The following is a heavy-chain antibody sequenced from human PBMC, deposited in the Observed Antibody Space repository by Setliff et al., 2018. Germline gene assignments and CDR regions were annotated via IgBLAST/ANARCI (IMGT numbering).Heavy chain of an antibody. CDR1: GYTFASYS. CDR3: AAEGYDSSGYDY. D-gene: IGHD3-22*01. J-gene: IGHJ4*02. CDR2: INAASGDT. V-gene: IGHV1-3*01. Sequence: GASVKVSCKASGYTFASYSLNWLRQAPGQRLEWMGWINAASGDTKYSEKFQGRVTITRDMSTSTAYMELSSLRSEDTAVYYCAAEGYDSSGYDYWGQGTLVTVSS.